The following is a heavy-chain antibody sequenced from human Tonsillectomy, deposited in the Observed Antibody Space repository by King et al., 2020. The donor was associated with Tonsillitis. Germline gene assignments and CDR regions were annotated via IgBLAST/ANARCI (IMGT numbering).Heavy chain of an antibody. CDR2: INHSGST. CDR1: GGSFSGYY. CDR3: ARGGEYYYGSGSYSPANWFDP. Sequence: VQLQQWGAGLLKPSETLSLTCAVYGGSFSGYYWTWIRQPPGKGLEWIGEINHSGSTTYNPSLKSRVTISVDTSKNQFSLKLSSVTAADTAVYYCARGGEYYYGSGSYSPANWFDPRGQGTLVTVSS. D-gene: IGHD3-10*01. V-gene: IGHV4-34*01. J-gene: IGHJ5*02.